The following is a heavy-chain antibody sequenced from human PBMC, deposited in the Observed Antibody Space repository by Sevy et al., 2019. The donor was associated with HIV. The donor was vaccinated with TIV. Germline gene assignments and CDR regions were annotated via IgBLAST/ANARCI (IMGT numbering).Heavy chain of an antibody. Sequence: SETQSLTCTVSGGSISSSSYYWGWIRQPPGKELEWIGNIYHTGNTYYNPSLKSRVTISVDTSKNQFSLRLSSVSAADTAVYYCASLPRGEVQYYFDFWGQGTLVTVSS. V-gene: IGHV4-39*01. CDR3: ASLPRGEVQYYFDF. CDR1: GGSISSSSYY. D-gene: IGHD4-17*01. CDR2: IYHTGNT. J-gene: IGHJ4*02.